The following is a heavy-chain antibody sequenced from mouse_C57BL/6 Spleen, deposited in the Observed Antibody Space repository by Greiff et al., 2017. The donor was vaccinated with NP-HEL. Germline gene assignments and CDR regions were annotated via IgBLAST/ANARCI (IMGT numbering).Heavy chain of an antibody. Sequence: DVKLVESEGGLVQPGSSMKLSCTASGFTFSDYYMAWVRQVPEKGLEWVANINYDGSSTYYLDSLKSRFIISRDNAKNMLYLQMSSLKSEDTATYYCARGFDGSSGFYFDDWGQGTTLTVSS. J-gene: IGHJ2*01. CDR2: INYDGSST. V-gene: IGHV5-16*01. CDR3: ARGFDGSSGFYFDD. CDR1: GFTFSDYY. D-gene: IGHD1-1*01.